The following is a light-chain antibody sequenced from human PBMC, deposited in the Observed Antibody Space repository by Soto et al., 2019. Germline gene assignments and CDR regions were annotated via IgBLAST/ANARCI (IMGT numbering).Light chain of an antibody. V-gene: IGKV1-5*01. Sequence: DIPMTQSPSTLSASVGDRVTITCRASQSISSWLAWYQQKPGKAPKLLIYDASSLESGVPSRFSGSGSGTEFTLTISSLQPDDFATYYCQQYNSYSPPPAFGQGNKVEIK. CDR2: DAS. CDR3: QQYNSYSPPPA. CDR1: QSISSW. J-gene: IGKJ1*01.